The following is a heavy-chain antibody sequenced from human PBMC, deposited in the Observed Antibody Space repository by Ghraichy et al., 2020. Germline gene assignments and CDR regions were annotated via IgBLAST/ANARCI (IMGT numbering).Heavy chain of an antibody. CDR3: ATYYYDSSGYLGVDAFDI. D-gene: IGHD3-22*01. J-gene: IGHJ3*02. CDR1: GRSLSSYY. CDR2: IYNSGST. V-gene: IGHV4-59*08. Sequence: SETLSLTCTLSGRSLSSYYWRWIRQPPGKGLEWIGYIYNSGSTNYNPSLKSRVTMSVETSKNQFSLKLSSVTAADTAVYYCATYYYDSSGYLGVDAFDIWGQGTMVTVSS.